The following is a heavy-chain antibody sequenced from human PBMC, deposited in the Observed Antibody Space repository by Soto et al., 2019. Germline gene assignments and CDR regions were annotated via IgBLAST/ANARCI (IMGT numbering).Heavy chain of an antibody. D-gene: IGHD3-16*02. CDR3: ARDSVDYDYIWGSYRPGWFDP. J-gene: IGHJ5*02. V-gene: IGHV3-48*01. CDR2: ISSSSSTI. CDR1: GFTFSSYI. Sequence: SGGSLRLSCAASGFTFSSYIMNWVRQAPGKGLEWVSYISSSSSTIYYADSVKGRFTISRDNAKNSLYLQMNSLRAEDTAVYYCARDSVDYDYIWGSYRPGWFDPWGQGTLVTVSS.